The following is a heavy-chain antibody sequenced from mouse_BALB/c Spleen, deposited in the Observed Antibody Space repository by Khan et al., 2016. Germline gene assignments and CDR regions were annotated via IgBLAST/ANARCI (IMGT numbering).Heavy chain of an antibody. CDR2: ISYSGST. CDR3: ARDGLYGFYAMDY. V-gene: IGHV3-2*02. Sequence: EVKLLESGPGLVKPSQSLSLTCTVAGYSITSNYAWNWIRQFPGNKLEWMAYISYSGSTGYNPSLTRRIPLTRDTSKNQFFLQLNSVTTEDTATYYCARDGLYGFYAMDYWGQGTSVTVSS. J-gene: IGHJ4*01. D-gene: IGHD1-1*02. CDR1: GYSITSNYA.